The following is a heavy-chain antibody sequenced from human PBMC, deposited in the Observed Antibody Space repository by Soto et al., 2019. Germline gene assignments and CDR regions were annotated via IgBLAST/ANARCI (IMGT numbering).Heavy chain of an antibody. Sequence: QVQLQESGPGLVKPSETLSLTCTVSGGSVSSGSYYWSWIRQPPGKGLEWIGYIYYSGSTNYNPSLQSRVTISVDTSKHQFSLKLSSVTAADTAVYYCARATDAFDIWGQGTMVTVSS. CDR3: ARATDAFDI. CDR2: IYYSGST. J-gene: IGHJ3*02. D-gene: IGHD5-12*01. CDR1: GGSVSSGSYY. V-gene: IGHV4-61*01.